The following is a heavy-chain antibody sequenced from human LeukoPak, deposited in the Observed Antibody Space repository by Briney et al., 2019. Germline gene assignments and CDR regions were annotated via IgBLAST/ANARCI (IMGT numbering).Heavy chain of an antibody. V-gene: IGHV4-59*08. CDR2: ITNSGST. Sequence: SETLSLTCTVSGASISSNYWSWIRQPPGKGLEWIGYITNSGSTAYNPSLKSRVTISLDTSNNQFSLKLTSVTAADTAVYSCARNGGSWTFDHWGQGTLVTVSS. CDR1: GASISSNY. CDR3: ARNGGSWTFDH. J-gene: IGHJ4*02. D-gene: IGHD3/OR15-3a*01.